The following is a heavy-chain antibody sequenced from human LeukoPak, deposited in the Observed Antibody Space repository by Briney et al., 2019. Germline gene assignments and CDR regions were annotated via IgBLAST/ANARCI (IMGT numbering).Heavy chain of an antibody. V-gene: IGHV3-13*01. D-gene: IGHD6-6*01. CDR3: ARGRYSSSSGRYFDL. CDR2: IGTAGDT. CDR1: GFTFSSYD. J-gene: IGHJ2*01. Sequence: GGSLRLSCAASGFTFSSYDMHWVRQATGKGLEWVSAIGTAGDTYYPGSVKGRLTISRENAKNSLYLQMNSLRAGDTAVYYCARGRYSSSSGRYFDLWGRGTLVTVSS.